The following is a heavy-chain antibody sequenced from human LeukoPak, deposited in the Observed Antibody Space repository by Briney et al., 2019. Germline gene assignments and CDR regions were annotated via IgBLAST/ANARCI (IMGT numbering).Heavy chain of an antibody. J-gene: IGHJ4*02. CDR3: VGGGGTFVY. D-gene: IGHD1-1*01. CDR2: IKEDGSEK. Sequence: PGGSLRLSCGASGFIFSTYSMTWVRQAPGKGLEWVANIKEDGSEKHYVDSPKGRFTISRDNAKNSLYLQMNSLRAEDTAVYYCVGGGGTFVYWGQGTLVSVSS. V-gene: IGHV3-7*05. CDR1: GFIFSTYS.